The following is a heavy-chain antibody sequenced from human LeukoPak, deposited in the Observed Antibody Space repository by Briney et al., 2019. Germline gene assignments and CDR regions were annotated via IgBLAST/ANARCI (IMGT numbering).Heavy chain of an antibody. Sequence: GSLRLSCAASGFTFSSYAMSWVRQAPGKGLEWVSAISGSGGSTYYADSVKGRFTISRDNSKNTLYLQMNSLRAEDTAVYYCAKGGGLYYYYGMDVWGQGTTVTVSS. CDR1: GFTFSSYA. CDR2: ISGSGGST. D-gene: IGHD3/OR15-3a*01. J-gene: IGHJ6*02. V-gene: IGHV3-23*01. CDR3: AKGGGLYYYYGMDV.